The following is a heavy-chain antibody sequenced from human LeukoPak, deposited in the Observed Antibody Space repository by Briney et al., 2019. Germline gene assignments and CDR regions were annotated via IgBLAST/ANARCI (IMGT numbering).Heavy chain of an antibody. D-gene: IGHD5-24*01. CDR3: ARDRGWLQGGFNWFDP. V-gene: IGHV4-59*01. Sequence: SETLSLTCTVSGGSISSYYWSWIRQPPGKGLEWIGYIYYSGSTNYNPSLKSRVTISVDTSKNQFSLKLSSVTAADTAVYYCARDRGWLQGGFNWFDPWGQGTLVTVSS. CDR2: IYYSGST. J-gene: IGHJ5*02. CDR1: GGSISSYY.